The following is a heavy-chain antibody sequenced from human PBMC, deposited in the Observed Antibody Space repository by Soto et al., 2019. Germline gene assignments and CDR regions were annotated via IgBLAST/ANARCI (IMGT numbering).Heavy chain of an antibody. V-gene: IGHV3-33*06. J-gene: IGHJ4*02. Sequence: QVHLVESGGGVVQPGRSLRLSCAASGFSFSSYGIHWVRQAPGKGLEWVAVIWYDGSHEYYADSVKGRFSISRDNSKSTVYLQMNSLGAGEGVGYYWAKDRGGGAVVPDYWGQGTLVTVSS. CDR2: IWYDGSHE. CDR1: GFSFSSYG. D-gene: IGHD2-21*01. CDR3: AKDRGGGAVVPDY.